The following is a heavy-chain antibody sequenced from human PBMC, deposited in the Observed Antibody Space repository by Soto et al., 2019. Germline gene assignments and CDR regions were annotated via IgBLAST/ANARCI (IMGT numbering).Heavy chain of an antibody. D-gene: IGHD6-19*01. CDR2: IYHSGST. Sequence: SETLSLTCAVSGGSISSSNWWSWVRQPPGKGLEWIGEIYHSGSTNYNPSLKSRVTISVDKSKNQFSLKLSSVTAADTAVYYCARDLVFGVPAAQGYSSVWYDYYYGMDVWGQGTRVTVSS. CDR3: ARDLVFGVPAAQGYSSVWYDYYYGMDV. J-gene: IGHJ6*02. CDR1: GGSISSSNW. V-gene: IGHV4-4*02.